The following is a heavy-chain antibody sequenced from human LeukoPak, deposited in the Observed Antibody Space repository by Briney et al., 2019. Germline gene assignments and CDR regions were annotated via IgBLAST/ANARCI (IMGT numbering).Heavy chain of an antibody. CDR1: GGSISSSSYY. V-gene: IGHV4-39*06. Sequence: SETLSLTCTVSGGSISSSSYYWSWIRQSPGKGLEWIGEMNHRGSTNYNPSLKSRVTISVDVAKNQIALKPSSVPAADTAVYYCASPGPTRKRIVGGYSGYDYAIQRGYYFDYWGQGTLVTVSS. J-gene: IGHJ4*02. CDR2: MNHRGST. D-gene: IGHD5-12*01. CDR3: ASPGPTRKRIVGGYSGYDYAIQRGYYFDY.